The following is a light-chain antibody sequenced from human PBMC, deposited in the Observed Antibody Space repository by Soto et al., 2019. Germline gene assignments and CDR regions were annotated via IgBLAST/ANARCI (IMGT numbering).Light chain of an antibody. CDR3: ETWDESLNGLYV. V-gene: IGLV1-44*01. CDR1: TSNIGSKT. J-gene: IGLJ1*01. CDR2: STN. Sequence: QSVLTQPPSASGTPGQSVTISCSGSTSNIGSKTVSWYQQVPGAAPKLLIYSTNQWPSGVPDRFSGSKSGTSASLTISGLQSEDEADYYCETWDESLNGLYVFGPGTKVTVL.